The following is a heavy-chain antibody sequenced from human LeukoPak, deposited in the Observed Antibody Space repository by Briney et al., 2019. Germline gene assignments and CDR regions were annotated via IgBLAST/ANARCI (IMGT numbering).Heavy chain of an antibody. J-gene: IGHJ4*02. Sequence: GGSLRLSCAASGFTFDHYSMNWVRQAPGKGLEWVGFIRGSVYGGATEYAASVKGRFTVSTDASKTIGYLQMTNLKTEDTAIYYCTRESPKYVFDSWGQGTLVTVSS. V-gene: IGHV3-49*04. CDR1: GFTFDHYS. CDR2: IRGSVYGGAT. D-gene: IGHD2-8*01. CDR3: TRESPKYVFDS.